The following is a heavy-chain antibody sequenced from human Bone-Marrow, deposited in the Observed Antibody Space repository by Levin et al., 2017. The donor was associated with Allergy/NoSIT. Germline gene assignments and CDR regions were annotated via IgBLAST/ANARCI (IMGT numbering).Heavy chain of an antibody. J-gene: IGHJ4*02. D-gene: IGHD2-2*01. CDR2: INPSGGST. Sequence: ASVKVSCKASGYTFTSYYMHWVRQAPGQGLEWMGIINPSGGSTSYAQKFQGRVTMTRDTSTSTVYMELSSLRSEDTAVYYCARDTLVPAAIGRPGHRPNNSRTKKLSYFDYWGQGTLVTVSS. V-gene: IGHV1-46*01. CDR3: ARDTLVPAAIGRPGHRPNNSRTKKLSYFDY. CDR1: GYTFTSYY.